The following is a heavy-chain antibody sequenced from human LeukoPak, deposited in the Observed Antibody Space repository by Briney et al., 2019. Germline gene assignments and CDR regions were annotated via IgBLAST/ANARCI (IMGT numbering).Heavy chain of an antibody. CDR1: GGSISSYY. D-gene: IGHD1-7*01. V-gene: IGHV4-39*01. Sequence: SETLSLTCTVSGGSISSYYWGWIRQPPGKGLEWIGSIYYSGSTYYNPSLKSRVTISVDTSKNQFSLKLSSVTAADTAVYYCARRGTVGSQEDYWGQGTLVTVSS. J-gene: IGHJ4*02. CDR3: ARRGTVGSQEDY. CDR2: IYYSGST.